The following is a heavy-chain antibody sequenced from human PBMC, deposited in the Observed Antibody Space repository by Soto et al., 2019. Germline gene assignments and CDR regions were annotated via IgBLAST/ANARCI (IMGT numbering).Heavy chain of an antibody. CDR2: IIPIFGTA. CDR3: ARGIDYVEAYGMDV. V-gene: IGHV1-69*01. CDR1: GGTFSSYA. J-gene: IGHJ6*02. Sequence: QVQLVQSGAEVKKPGSSVKVSCKASGGTFSSYAISWVRQAPGQGLEWMGGIIPIFGTANYAQKLQGRVTITADESTSTAYMELSSLRSEDTAVYYCARGIDYVEAYGMDVWGQGTTVTVSS. D-gene: IGHD3-10*02.